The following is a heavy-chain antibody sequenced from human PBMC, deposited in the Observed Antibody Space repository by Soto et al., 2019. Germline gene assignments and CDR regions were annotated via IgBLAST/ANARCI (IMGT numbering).Heavy chain of an antibody. CDR2: IFSNDEK. Sequence: SGPTLVNPTETLTLTCTVSGFSLSNARMGVSLIRQPPGKALEWLAHIFSNDEKSYSTSLKSRLAISKDTSKSQVVLTMTNMDPVDTATYYCARITSSWYYFDYWGQGTLVTVSS. CDR1: GFSLSNARMG. D-gene: IGHD6-13*01. V-gene: IGHV2-26*01. J-gene: IGHJ4*02. CDR3: ARITSSWYYFDY.